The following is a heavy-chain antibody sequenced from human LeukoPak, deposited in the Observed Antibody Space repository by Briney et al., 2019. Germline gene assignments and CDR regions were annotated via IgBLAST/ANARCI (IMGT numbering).Heavy chain of an antibody. CDR1: GYIFTSYG. CDR3: ARERDFWSGFFNY. D-gene: IGHD3-3*01. J-gene: IGHJ4*02. Sequence: ASVKVSYKASGYIFTSYGISWVRQAPGQGLEWMGWISADNGNTDYAQNLQGRVTMTTDTSTRTAYMELRSLRSDDTAVYYCARERDFWSGFFNYWGQGTLVTVSS. V-gene: IGHV1-18*01. CDR2: ISADNGNT.